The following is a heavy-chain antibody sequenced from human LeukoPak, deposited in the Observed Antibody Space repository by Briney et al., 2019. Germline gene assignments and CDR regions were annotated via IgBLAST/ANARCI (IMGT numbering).Heavy chain of an antibody. Sequence: GGSLRLSCATSGFTFSSYGMHWVRQAPGKGLEWVAVISYDGSNKYYADSVKGRFTISRDNSKNTLYLQMNSLRAEDTAVYYCARGEVYYGSGSYYRYWGQGTLVTVSS. CDR1: GFTFSSYG. CDR3: ARGEVYYGSGSYYRY. J-gene: IGHJ4*02. CDR2: ISYDGSNK. D-gene: IGHD3-10*01. V-gene: IGHV3-33*05.